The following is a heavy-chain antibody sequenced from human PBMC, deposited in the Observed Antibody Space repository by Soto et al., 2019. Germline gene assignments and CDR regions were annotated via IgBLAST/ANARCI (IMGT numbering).Heavy chain of an antibody. V-gene: IGHV3-73*01. CDR1: GVTFSGSG. J-gene: IGHJ3*02. CDR2: IRSKANSYAT. CDR3: TRHGTGIAAAGPFDI. Sequence: TGGSMRLSWAAAGVTFSGSGRHWVRQDTGKGPEWVRRIRSKANSYATAYAASVKGRFTISRDDSKNTAYLQMNSLKTEDTAVYYCTRHGTGIAAAGPFDIWGQGTMVTVSS. D-gene: IGHD6-13*01.